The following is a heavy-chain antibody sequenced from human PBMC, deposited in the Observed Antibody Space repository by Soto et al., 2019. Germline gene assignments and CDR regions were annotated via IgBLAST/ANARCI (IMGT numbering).Heavy chain of an antibody. CDR1: GFTFDDYA. CDR3: AKSGVPAVGTYYYYYMEV. V-gene: IGHV3-9*01. J-gene: IGHJ6*03. Sequence: EVQLVESGGGLVQPGRSLRLSCAASGFTFDDYAMHWVRQAPGKGLEWVSGISWNSGSIGYADSVKGRFTISRDNAKNSLYLQMNSLRAEDTALYYCAKSGVPAVGTYYYYYMEVWGKGTTVTVSS. CDR2: ISWNSGSI. D-gene: IGHD2-2*01.